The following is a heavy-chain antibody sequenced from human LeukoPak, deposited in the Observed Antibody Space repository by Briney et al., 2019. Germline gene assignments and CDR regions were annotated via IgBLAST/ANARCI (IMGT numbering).Heavy chain of an antibody. CDR3: TTSRNY. Sequence: PGGSLRLSSAASGVTCINAWMSCGRQAPGKGLEWVGRIKSKTDGGTTDYAAPVKGRFTISRDDSKNTLYLQMNSLKTEDTAVYYCTTSRNYWGQGTLVTVSS. CDR1: GVTCINAW. J-gene: IGHJ4*02. V-gene: IGHV3-15*01. CDR2: IKSKTDGGTT.